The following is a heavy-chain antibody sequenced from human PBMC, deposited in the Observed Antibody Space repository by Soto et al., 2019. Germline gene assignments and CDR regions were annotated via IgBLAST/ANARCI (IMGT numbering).Heavy chain of an antibody. J-gene: IGHJ4*02. CDR3: ATTAGY. Sequence: GSLRLSCAASEYIHKNYWMKWVRQAPGQGLEWVATIKEDGSEEYYADSVRGRFTISRGNARNSLSLQMDSLSAEDTAVYYCATTAGYWGRGTLVTVSS. V-gene: IGHV3-7*01. D-gene: IGHD2-15*01. CDR2: IKEDGSEE. CDR1: EYIHKNYW.